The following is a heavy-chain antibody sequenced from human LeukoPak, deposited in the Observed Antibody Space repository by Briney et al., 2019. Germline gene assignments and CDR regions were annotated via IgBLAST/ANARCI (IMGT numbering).Heavy chain of an antibody. CDR3: AKDGTFGDFDH. D-gene: IGHD3-16*01. CDR1: GFNFSSFV. Sequence: GGSLRLSCVGSGFNFSSFVMNWVRQAPGKGLEWISAISGGAGVTYYADSVEGRFTISRDNSKNSFFLDMNSLRADDTALYYCAKDGTFGDFDHWGQGALVAVSS. V-gene: IGHV3-23*01. CDR2: ISGGAGVT. J-gene: IGHJ4*02.